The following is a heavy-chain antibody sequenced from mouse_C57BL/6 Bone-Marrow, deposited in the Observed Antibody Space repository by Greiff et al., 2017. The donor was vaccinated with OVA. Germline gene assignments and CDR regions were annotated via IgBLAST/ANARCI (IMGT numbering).Heavy chain of an antibody. J-gene: IGHJ1*03. CDR2: IYPGVGDT. CDR3: ATIYCYGSSWYFDV. D-gene: IGHD1-1*01. Sequence: LQQSGASVKISCNASGYAFSSYWMNWVKQRPGKGLEWIGQIYPGVGDTNSNGKFKGKATLTADKSSSTAYMQLSSLTSEDSAVYFCATIYCYGSSWYFDVWGTGTTVTVSS. V-gene: IGHV1-80*01. CDR1: GYAFSSYW.